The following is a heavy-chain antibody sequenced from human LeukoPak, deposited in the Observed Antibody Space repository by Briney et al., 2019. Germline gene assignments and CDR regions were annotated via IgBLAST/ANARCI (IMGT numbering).Heavy chain of an antibody. CDR2: IYTSGST. D-gene: IGHD2-2*03. Sequence: PSQTLSLTCTVSGNSISSGDNYWSWIRQPAGKGLEWIGRIYTSGSTNYNPSLKSRVTISVDTSKNQFSLKLSSVTAADTAVYYCARGLGIVVVPAGNWFDPWGQGTLVTVSS. V-gene: IGHV4-61*02. J-gene: IGHJ5*02. CDR1: GNSISSGDNY. CDR3: ARGLGIVVVPAGNWFDP.